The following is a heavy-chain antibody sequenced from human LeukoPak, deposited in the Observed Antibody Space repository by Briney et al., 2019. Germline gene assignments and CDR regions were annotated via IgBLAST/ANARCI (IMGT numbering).Heavy chain of an antibody. CDR3: ATTSLYGSYDGLGAFDI. CDR2: FDPEDGET. CDR1: GYTLTELS. Sequence: ASVKVSCKVSGYTLTELSMHWVRQAPGKGLEWMGGFDPEDGETIYAQKFQGRVTMTEDTSTDTAYMELSSLRSEDTAVYYCATTSLYGSYDGLGAFDIWGQGTMVTVSS. D-gene: IGHD1-26*01. V-gene: IGHV1-24*01. J-gene: IGHJ3*02.